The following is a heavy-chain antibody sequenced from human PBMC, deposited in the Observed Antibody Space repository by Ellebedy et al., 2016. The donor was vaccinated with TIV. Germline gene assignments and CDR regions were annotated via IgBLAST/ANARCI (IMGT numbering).Heavy chain of an antibody. J-gene: IGHJ6*02. V-gene: IGHV1-3*01. CDR3: AANTIDWPQDYYYGMDV. CDR1: GYTFTSYA. Sequence: ASVKVSCKASGYTFTSYAMHWVRQAPGQRLEWMGWINAGNGNTEYSQKFQGRVTITRDTSASTAYMELSSLRSEDTAVYYCAANTIDWPQDYYYGMDVWGQGTTVTVSS. CDR2: INAGNGNT. D-gene: IGHD3-9*01.